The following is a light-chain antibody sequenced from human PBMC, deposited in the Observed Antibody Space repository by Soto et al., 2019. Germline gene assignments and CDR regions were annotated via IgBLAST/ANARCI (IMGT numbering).Light chain of an antibody. CDR3: YSFTGISTSLFV. V-gene: IGLV2-23*02. CDR1: SRDIGTYNL. Sequence: QSVLTQPASVSGSPGQSITISCTGSSRDIGTYNLVSWHQQYPGKAPKLIIYEVTKRPSGISYRFSGSKSGNTASLTISGLQPEDEATYYCYSFTGISTSLFVFGAGTKVTVL. CDR2: EVT. J-gene: IGLJ1*01.